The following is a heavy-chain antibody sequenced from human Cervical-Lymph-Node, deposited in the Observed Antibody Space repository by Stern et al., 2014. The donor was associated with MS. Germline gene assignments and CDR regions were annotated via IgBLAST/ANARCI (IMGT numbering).Heavy chain of an antibody. CDR2: IIWSSGSI. CDR3: AKALSPLYRSTPFDC. Sequence: EVQLVESGGGLVQPGGSLRLSCAASGFTFDDYAMNWGRQAPGKGLEWVSGIIWSSGSIGYADSVQGRFTISRDNAKNSLYLQMNSLRTEDTALYYCAKALSPLYRSTPFDCWGQGTLVTVSS. J-gene: IGHJ4*02. D-gene: IGHD6-13*01. CDR1: GFTFDDYA. V-gene: IGHV3-9*01.